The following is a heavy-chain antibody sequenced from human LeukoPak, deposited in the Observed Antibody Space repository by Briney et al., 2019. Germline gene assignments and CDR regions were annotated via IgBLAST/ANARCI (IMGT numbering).Heavy chain of an antibody. J-gene: IGHJ5*02. D-gene: IGHD3-22*01. CDR3: AREEEDGYKVNWFDP. V-gene: IGHV1-69*13. Sequence: SVKVSCKASGGTFSSYAISWVRQAPGQGLEWMGGIIPIFGTANYAQKFQGRVTITANESTSTAYMELSSLRSEDTAVYYCAREEEDGYKVNWFDPWGQGTLVTVSS. CDR1: GGTFSSYA. CDR2: IIPIFGTA.